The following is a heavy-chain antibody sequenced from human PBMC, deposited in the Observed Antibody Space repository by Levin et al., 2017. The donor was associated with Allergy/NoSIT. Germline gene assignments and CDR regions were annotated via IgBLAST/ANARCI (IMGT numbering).Heavy chain of an antibody. V-gene: IGHV3-23*01. Sequence: GESLKISCAASGFTFSTYAMGWVRRAPGKGLEWVSTIGDSGGRAYYADSVKGRFTISRDNSKNTLYLQMNSLRAEDTAIYFCAKHHGSGGCFDYWGQGTLVTVSS. J-gene: IGHJ4*02. CDR1: GFTFSTYA. CDR2: IGDSGGRA. CDR3: AKHHGSGGCFDY. D-gene: IGHD3-10*01.